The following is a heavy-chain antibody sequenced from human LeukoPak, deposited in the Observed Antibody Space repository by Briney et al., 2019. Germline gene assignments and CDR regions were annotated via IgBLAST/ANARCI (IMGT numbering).Heavy chain of an antibody. CDR2: ISSSSSSTI. Sequence: GGSLRLSCAASGFTSSSYSMNWVRQAPGKGLEWVSYISSSSSSTIYYADSVRGRFTISRDNAKNSLYLQMNSLRAEDTAVYYCARSGWFGELPHFDYWGQGTLVTVSS. CDR1: GFTSSSYS. J-gene: IGHJ4*02. V-gene: IGHV3-48*04. D-gene: IGHD3-10*01. CDR3: ARSGWFGELPHFDY.